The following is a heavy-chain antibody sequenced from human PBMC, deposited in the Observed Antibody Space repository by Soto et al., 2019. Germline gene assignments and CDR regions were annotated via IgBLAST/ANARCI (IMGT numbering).Heavy chain of an antibody. J-gene: IGHJ6*02. CDR2: IIPIFGTA. Sequence: QVQLVQSGAEVKKPGSSVKVSCKASGGTFSSYAISWVRQAPGQGLEWMGGIIPIFGTANYAQKFQGRVTITADESTSTSYMELSSLRSEDTAVYYCASRIHVDTAMATLRPNYYYYCYGMDVWGQGTTVTVSS. D-gene: IGHD5-18*01. V-gene: IGHV1-69*01. CDR1: GGTFSSYA. CDR3: ASRIHVDTAMATLRPNYYYYCYGMDV.